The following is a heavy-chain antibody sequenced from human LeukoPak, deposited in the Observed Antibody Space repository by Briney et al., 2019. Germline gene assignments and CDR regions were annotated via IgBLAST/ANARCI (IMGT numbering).Heavy chain of an antibody. D-gene: IGHD5-18*01. CDR3: AAGNVGRGYSYGPFDY. V-gene: IGHV1-58*01. CDR1: GFTFTSSA. CDR2: IVVGSGNT. J-gene: IGHJ4*02. Sequence: GTSVKVSCKASGFTFTSSAVQWVRQARGQRLEWIGWIVVGSGNTNYAQKFQERVTITRDMSTSTAYMELSSLGSEDTAVYYCAAGNVGRGYSYGPFDYWGQGTLVTVSS.